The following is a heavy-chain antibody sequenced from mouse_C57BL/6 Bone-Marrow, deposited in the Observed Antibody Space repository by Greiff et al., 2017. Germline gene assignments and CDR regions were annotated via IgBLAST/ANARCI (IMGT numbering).Heavy chain of an antibody. V-gene: IGHV1-15*01. J-gene: IGHJ3*01. CDR2: IDPETGGT. CDR1: GYTFTDYE. CDR3: TSAYYRTWFAY. Sequence: QVQLQQSGAELVRPGASVTLSCKASGYTFTDYEMHWVKQTPVHGLEWIGAIDPETGGTAYNQKFKGQAILTADKSSSTAYMELRSLTSEDSAVYYCTSAYYRTWFAYWGQGTLVTVSA. D-gene: IGHD2-12*01.